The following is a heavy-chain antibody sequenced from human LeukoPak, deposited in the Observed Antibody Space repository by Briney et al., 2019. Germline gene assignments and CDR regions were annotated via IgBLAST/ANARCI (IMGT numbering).Heavy chain of an antibody. D-gene: IGHD4-23*01. CDR1: VDSVSSNSAT. J-gene: IGHJ5*02. V-gene: IGHV6-1*01. Sequence: SQTLSLTCAISVDSVSSNSATWNWIRQSPSRGLEWLGRTYYRSKWHNDYAASVKGRITINSDTSKNQFSLEVNSVTPEDTAVYYCSRVQTQSGWFDPWGQGTLVTASS. CDR3: SRVQTQSGWFDP. CDR2: TYYRSKWHN.